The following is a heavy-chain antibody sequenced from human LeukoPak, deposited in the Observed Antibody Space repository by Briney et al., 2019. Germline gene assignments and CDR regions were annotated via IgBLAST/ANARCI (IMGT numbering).Heavy chain of an antibody. D-gene: IGHD3-22*01. CDR1: GGSISSSSYS. Sequence: SETLSLTCTVSGGSISSSSYSWGWIRQPPGKGLEWIGSIYYSGSTYYNPSLKSRVTISVDTSKNQFSLRLSSVTAADTAVYYCARGGMLGYYYDSSGYYSGEYYFDYWGQGTLVTVSS. CDR2: IYYSGST. CDR3: ARGGMLGYYYDSSGYYSGEYYFDY. J-gene: IGHJ4*02. V-gene: IGHV4-39*01.